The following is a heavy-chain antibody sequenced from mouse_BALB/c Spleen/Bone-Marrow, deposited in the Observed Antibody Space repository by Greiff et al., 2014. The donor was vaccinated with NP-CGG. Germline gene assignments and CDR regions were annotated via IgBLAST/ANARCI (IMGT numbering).Heavy chain of an antibody. J-gene: IGHJ3*01. D-gene: IGHD2-2*01. CDR1: GFTFSSYA. CDR2: ISSGGST. V-gene: IGHV5-6-5*01. CDR3: AREMVTGFAY. Sequence: EVKLMESXGGLVKPGGSLKLSRAASGFTFSSYAMSWVRQTPEKRLEWVASISSGGSTYYPDSVKGRFTISRDNARNILYLQMSSLRSEDTAMYYCAREMVTGFAYWGQGTLVTVSA.